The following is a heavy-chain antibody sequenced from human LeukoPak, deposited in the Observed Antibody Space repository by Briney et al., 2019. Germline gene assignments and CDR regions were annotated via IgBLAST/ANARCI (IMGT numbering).Heavy chain of an antibody. Sequence: HPGRSLRLSCAASRFTFSSYGMHWVRQAPGKGLEWVAVIWYDGCNKYYADSVKGRFTISRDNSKNTLYLQMNSLRAEDTAVYYCAREHSSRDFDYWGQGTLFTVSS. CDR1: RFTFSSYG. CDR3: AREHSSRDFDY. J-gene: IGHJ4*02. CDR2: IWYDGCNK. V-gene: IGHV3-33*01. D-gene: IGHD6-13*01.